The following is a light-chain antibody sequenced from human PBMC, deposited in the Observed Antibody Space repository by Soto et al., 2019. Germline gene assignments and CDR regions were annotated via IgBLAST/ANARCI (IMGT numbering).Light chain of an antibody. CDR3: QSYDSSLSGSV. V-gene: IGLV1-40*01. J-gene: IGLJ3*02. Sequence: QSVLTQPPSVSGAPGQRVTISCTGSSSNIGAGYDVHWYQQLPGTAPKLLIYRNTNRPSGVPDRFSGSKSGTSASLAITGLQAEDEADYYCQSYDSSLSGSVFGGATKLTVL. CDR2: RNT. CDR1: SSNIGAGYD.